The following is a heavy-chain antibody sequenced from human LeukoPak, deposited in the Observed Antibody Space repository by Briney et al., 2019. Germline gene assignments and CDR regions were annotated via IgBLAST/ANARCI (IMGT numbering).Heavy chain of an antibody. D-gene: IGHD3-10*01. CDR1: GFTFSSYA. CDR2: ISYDGSNK. V-gene: IGHV3-30*04. J-gene: IGHJ6*03. Sequence: GESLRLSCAASGFTFSSYAMHWVRQAPGKGLEWVAVISYDGSNKYYADSVKGRFTISRDNAKNSLYLQMNSLRAEDTAVYYCAREGVIIPETSTYYYYYYMDVWGKGTTVTVSS. CDR3: AREGVIIPETSTYYYYYYMDV.